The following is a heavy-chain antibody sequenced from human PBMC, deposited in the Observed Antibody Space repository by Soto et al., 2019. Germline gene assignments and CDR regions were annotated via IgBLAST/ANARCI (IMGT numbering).Heavy chain of an antibody. CDR1: GRSISSGDYY. CDR2: IYHHGST. Sequence: QVQLQESGPGLVKPSQTLSLTCTVSGRSISSGDYYWSWIRQPPGKALEWMGYIYHHGSTYYNPSFKSRITLSVDMSKIQVSMKVTSVTAPDTAVYYYAEYSAVYEAYWGQRSLVTVSS. J-gene: IGHJ4*02. CDR3: AEYSAVYEAY. V-gene: IGHV4-30-4*01. D-gene: IGHD1-26*01.